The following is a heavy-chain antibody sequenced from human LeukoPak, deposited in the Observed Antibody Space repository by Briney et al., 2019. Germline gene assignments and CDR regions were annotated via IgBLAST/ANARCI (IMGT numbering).Heavy chain of an antibody. D-gene: IGHD1-26*01. CDR3: ARDSGNYYPNFDF. V-gene: IGHV1-46*01. Sequence: ASVTVSCKTSGYTFSNHHIHWVRQAPGQGIEWMGVIKVSGGSTSYAQKFQGRVTVASDTSTGTVHMELRSLRSEDTAMYYCARDSGNYYPNFDFWGQGTLVTVSS. CDR2: IKVSGGST. J-gene: IGHJ4*02. CDR1: GYTFSNHH.